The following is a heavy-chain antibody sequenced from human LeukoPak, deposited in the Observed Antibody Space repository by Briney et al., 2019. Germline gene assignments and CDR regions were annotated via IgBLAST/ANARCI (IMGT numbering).Heavy chain of an antibody. J-gene: IGHJ6*03. CDR3: ARTGQTPGYYYYYYMDV. CDR2: IYYSGST. V-gene: IGHV4-59*01. Sequence: SETLSLTCTVSGGSISSYYWSWIRQPPGKGLEWIGYIYYSGSTNYNPSLKSRVTISVDTSKNQFSLKLSSVTAADTAVYYCARTGQTPGYYYYYYMDVWGKGTRSPSP. CDR1: GGSISSYY.